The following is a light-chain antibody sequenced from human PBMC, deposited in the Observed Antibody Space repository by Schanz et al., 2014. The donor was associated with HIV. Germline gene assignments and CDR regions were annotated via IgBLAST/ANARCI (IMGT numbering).Light chain of an antibody. CDR3: AAWDDSLNGWV. J-gene: IGLJ3*02. Sequence: QSALTQPSSVSGSPGQSITISCTGSSSDVGGYNYVSWYQQYPGKAPTLIIYDVSNRPSGVPDRFSGSKSGTSASLAISGLQSEDEADYYCAAWDDSLNGWVFGGGTKLTVL. CDR1: SSDVGGYNY. V-gene: IGLV2-14*01. CDR2: DVS.